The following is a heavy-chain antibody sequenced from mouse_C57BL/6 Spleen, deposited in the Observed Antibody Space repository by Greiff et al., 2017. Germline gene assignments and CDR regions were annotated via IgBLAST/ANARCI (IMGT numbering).Heavy chain of an antibody. V-gene: IGHV1-4*01. J-gene: IGHJ2*01. CDR2: INPSSGYT. CDR3: ARSLLYHFDY. D-gene: IGHD2-1*01. Sequence: QVQLQQSGAELARPGASVKMSCKASGYTFTSYTMHWVKQRPGQGLEWIGYINPSSGYTKYNQQFKDKANLTADKSSSPAYMQLRSLTSENSAVYSCARSLLYHFDYWGQGTTPTVSS. CDR1: GYTFTSYT.